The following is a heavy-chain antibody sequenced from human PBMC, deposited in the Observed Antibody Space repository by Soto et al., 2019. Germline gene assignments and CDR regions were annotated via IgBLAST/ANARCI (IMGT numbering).Heavy chain of an antibody. V-gene: IGHV3-23*01. J-gene: IGHJ4*02. CDR3: AKDPTSYDSSAQFDS. CDR2: ISGGGGST. Sequence: EVQLLESGGRLVQPGGSLRLSCAASGFSFSIYAMNWVRQAPRKGLEWVSGISGGGGSTYYADSVKGRFTISRYNSKNTLYLQMNSLRVEDTAVYYCAKDPTSYDSSAQFDSWGQGTLVTVSS. D-gene: IGHD3-22*01. CDR1: GFSFSIYA.